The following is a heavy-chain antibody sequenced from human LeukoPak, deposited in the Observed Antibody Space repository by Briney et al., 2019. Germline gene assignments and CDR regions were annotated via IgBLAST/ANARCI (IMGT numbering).Heavy chain of an antibody. CDR2: IYPGDSDT. V-gene: IGHV5-51*01. D-gene: IGHD1-1*01. CDR3: ARTQIQHLGPHFDS. CDR1: GYTFTYYW. Sequence: GESLKISCKASGYTFTYYWMAWVRQMPGKGLEWMGVIYPGDSDTRYNPSFQGQVTISADKSISTTYLQWNSLRASDTAMYYCARTQIQHLGPHFDSWGQGTLVTVSS. J-gene: IGHJ4*02.